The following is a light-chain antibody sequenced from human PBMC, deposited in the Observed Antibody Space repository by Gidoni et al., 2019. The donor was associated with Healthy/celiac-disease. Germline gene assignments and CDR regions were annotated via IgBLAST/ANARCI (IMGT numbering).Light chain of an antibody. V-gene: IGKV3-15*01. Sequence: EIVMTQSLPALSGSPGERATLSCRAGQSVSSNLAWYQQKPGQAPRLLLYGASTRATGIPARFSGSGSGTEFTLTISSLQSEDFAVYYCQQYNNWPLYTFGQGTKLEIK. J-gene: IGKJ2*01. CDR3: QQYNNWPLYT. CDR2: GAS. CDR1: QSVSSN.